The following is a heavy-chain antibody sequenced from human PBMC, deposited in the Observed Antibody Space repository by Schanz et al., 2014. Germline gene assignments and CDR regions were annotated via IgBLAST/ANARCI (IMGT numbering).Heavy chain of an antibody. J-gene: IGHJ5*02. D-gene: IGHD2-2*01. V-gene: IGHV1-18*01. CDR2: ISTSNGNT. Sequence: QAQLMQSGPELKRPGASVKVSCTASGYTLKNYGISWVRQAPGLGLEWMGWISTSNGNTNYIQKLQGRVTMTTDTSTSTAYMELRSLRSDDTAVYYCARDRRRYCSTASCLHDNWFDPWGQGTLVIVSS. CDR1: GYTLKNYG. CDR3: ARDRRRYCSTASCLHDNWFDP.